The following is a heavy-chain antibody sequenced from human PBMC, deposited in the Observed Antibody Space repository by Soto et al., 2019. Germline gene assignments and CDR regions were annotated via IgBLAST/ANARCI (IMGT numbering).Heavy chain of an antibody. V-gene: IGHV3-30*18. CDR1: GFTFSSYG. CDR2: ISYDGSNK. J-gene: IGHJ4*02. D-gene: IGHD3-22*01. Sequence: GSLRLSCAASGFTFSSYGMHWVRQAPGKGLEWVAVISYDGSNKYYADSVKGRFTISRDNSKNTLYLQMNSLRAEDTAVYYCAKLGYYDSSGTNSTLDYWGQGTLVTVSS. CDR3: AKLGYYDSSGTNSTLDY.